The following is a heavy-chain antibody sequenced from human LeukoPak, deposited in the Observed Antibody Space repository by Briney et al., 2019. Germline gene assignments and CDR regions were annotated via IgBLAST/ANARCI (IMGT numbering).Heavy chain of an antibody. Sequence: GGSLRLSCAASGFTFRSFGMHWVRQAPGTGLEWVSFIRSDGRATDYADSVKGRLTISRDNSRNTLYVQINSLRDEDTAIYYCAKDRDGGNFYFDYWGQGILVTVSS. CDR3: AKDRDGGNFYFDY. CDR2: IRSDGRAT. V-gene: IGHV3-30*02. CDR1: GFTFRSFG. J-gene: IGHJ4*02. D-gene: IGHD4-23*01.